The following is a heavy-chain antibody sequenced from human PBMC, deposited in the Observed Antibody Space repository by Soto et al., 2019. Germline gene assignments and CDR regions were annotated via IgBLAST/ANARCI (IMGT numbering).Heavy chain of an antibody. V-gene: IGHV3-30-3*01. CDR1: GFTVSSNY. J-gene: IGHJ1*01. Sequence: HGESLKISCAASGFTVSSNYMSWVRQAPGKGLEWVAVISYDGSNKYYADSVKGRFTISRDNAKNSLYLQMNSLRAEDTAVYYCARDLGSSWYPEYFQHWGQGTLVTVSS. CDR2: ISYDGSNK. CDR3: ARDLGSSWYPEYFQH. D-gene: IGHD6-13*01.